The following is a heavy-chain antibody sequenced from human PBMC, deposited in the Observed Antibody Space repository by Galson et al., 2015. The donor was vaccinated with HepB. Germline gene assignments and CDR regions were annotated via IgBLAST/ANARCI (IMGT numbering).Heavy chain of an antibody. V-gene: IGHV3-7*03. CDR2: IKQDGSVK. D-gene: IGHD6-13*01. J-gene: IGHJ4*02. CDR3: ARIGYSSSTSVY. CDR1: GFTFSNYW. Sequence: SLRLSCAASGFTFSNYWMTWVRQAPGKGLEWVAIIKQDGSVKYYVDSVKGRFTISRDNAKDSVYLQMNSLRAEDTAVYYCARIGYSSSTSVYWGQGTLVTVSS.